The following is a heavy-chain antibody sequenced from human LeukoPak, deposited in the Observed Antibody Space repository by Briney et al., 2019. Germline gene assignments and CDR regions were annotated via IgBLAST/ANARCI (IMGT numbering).Heavy chain of an antibody. CDR2: SYYRGST. CDR1: GGSISSSNYY. CDR3: RPYYYDSSGYYFDY. J-gene: IGHJ4*02. Sequence: SETLSLTCTVSGGSISSSNYYWGWIRQPPGKGLEWIGSSYYRGSTYYNPSLKSRVTISLDTSNNQFSLKLSSVTAADTAVYYCRPYYYDSSGYYFDYWGQGTLVTVSS. V-gene: IGHV4-39*07. D-gene: IGHD3-22*01.